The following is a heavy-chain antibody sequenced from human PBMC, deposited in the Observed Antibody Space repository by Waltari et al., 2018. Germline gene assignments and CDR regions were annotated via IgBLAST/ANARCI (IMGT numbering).Heavy chain of an antibody. V-gene: IGHV3-33*01. CDR3: ARGALAGRFFDF. J-gene: IGHJ4*02. D-gene: IGHD6-19*01. Sequence: QGLLVESGGRVVQPGRSLRLSCAASGFTFNRYVMQWVRQAPGKGLEWVAVVWYDGINKYYADSVKGRFTISRDNSENTQYLQMDGLRVDDTATYYCARGALAGRFFDFWGQGTLVTVSS. CDR1: GFTFNRYV. CDR2: VWYDGINK.